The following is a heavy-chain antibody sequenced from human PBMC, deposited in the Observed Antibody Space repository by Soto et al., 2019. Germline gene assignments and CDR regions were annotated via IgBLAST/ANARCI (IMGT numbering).Heavy chain of an antibody. J-gene: IGHJ4*02. Sequence: ASVKVSCKASGYTFTSYAMHWVRQAPGQRLEWMGWINAGNGNTKYSQKFQGRVTITSDTSASTAYMELSSLISEVTAVYYCARSIVVVTALDYWGQGTLVTVSS. CDR2: INAGNGNT. CDR1: GYTFTSYA. V-gene: IGHV1-3*01. D-gene: IGHD2-21*02. CDR3: ARSIVVVTALDY.